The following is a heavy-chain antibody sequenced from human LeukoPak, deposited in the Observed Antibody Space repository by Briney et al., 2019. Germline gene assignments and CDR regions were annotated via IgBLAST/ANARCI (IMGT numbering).Heavy chain of an antibody. V-gene: IGHV5-51*01. CDR3: ARHGGNYYDSSGYYYGY. J-gene: IGHJ4*02. CDR2: IYPGDSDT. CDR1: GYSFTSYW. D-gene: IGHD3-22*01. Sequence: GESLKISCKGSGYSFTSYWIGWVRQMPGKGLEWMGIIYPGDSDTRYSPSFQGQVTTSADKSISTAYLQWSSLKASDTAMYYCARHGGNYYDSSGYYYGYWGQGTLVTVSS.